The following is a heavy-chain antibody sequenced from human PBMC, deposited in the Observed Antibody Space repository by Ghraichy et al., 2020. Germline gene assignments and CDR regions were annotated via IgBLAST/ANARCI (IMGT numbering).Heavy chain of an antibody. CDR1: GGSISSYY. D-gene: IGHD6-19*01. CDR3: ARDNDSSGWYDY. CDR2: IYTSGST. V-gene: IGHV4-4*07. Sequence: SQTLSLTCTVSGGSISSYYWSWIRQPAGKGLEWIGRIYTSGSTNYNPSLKSRVTMSVDTSKNQFSLKLSSVTAADTAVYYCARDNDSSGWYDYWGQGTLVTFSS. J-gene: IGHJ4*02.